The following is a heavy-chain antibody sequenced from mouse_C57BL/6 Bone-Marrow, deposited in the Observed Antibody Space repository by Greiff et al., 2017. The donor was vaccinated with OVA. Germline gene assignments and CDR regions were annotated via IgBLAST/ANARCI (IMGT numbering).Heavy chain of an antibody. Sequence: EVQGVESGGDLVKPGGSLKLSCAASGFTFSSYGMSWVRQTPDKRLEWVATISSGGSYTYYPDSVKGRFTISRDNAKNTLYLQKSSLKSEDTDMYYCARRAFDYGGWGTALTVSS. J-gene: IGHJ2*01. CDR2: ISSGGSYT. V-gene: IGHV5-6*01. CDR3: ARRAFDY. CDR1: GFTFSSYG.